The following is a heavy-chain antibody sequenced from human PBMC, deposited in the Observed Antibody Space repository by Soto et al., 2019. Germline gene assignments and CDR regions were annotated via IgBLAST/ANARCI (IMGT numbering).Heavy chain of an antibody. CDR3: ASDKKSTFDY. CDR2: IWYDGSNK. V-gene: IGHV3-33*01. CDR1: GFTFSSYG. Sequence: QVQLVESGGGVVQPGRSLRLSCAASGFTFSSYGMHWVRQAPGKGLEWVAVIWYDGSNKYYADSVKGRFTISRDNSKNTLYLQMNSLRAEDTDVYYCASDKKSTFDYWGQGTLVTVSS. J-gene: IGHJ4*02.